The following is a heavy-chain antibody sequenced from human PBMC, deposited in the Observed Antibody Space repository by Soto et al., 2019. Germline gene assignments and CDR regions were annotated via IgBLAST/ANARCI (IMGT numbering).Heavy chain of an antibody. CDR3: VYGSSLGYCSGGCCYYFQH. J-gene: IGHJ1*01. Sequence: QVQLVQSGAEVKKPGSSVKVSCKASGGTFSSYADSWMRQAPGQGLECMGGIIPIFGTANYAQKFQGRVTSTADESISTAYMELSSLRSEDTAVYYCVYGSSLGYCSGGCCYYFQHWGQGTLVTVSS. CDR2: IIPIFGTA. CDR1: GGTFSSYA. D-gene: IGHD2-15*01. V-gene: IGHV1-69*01.